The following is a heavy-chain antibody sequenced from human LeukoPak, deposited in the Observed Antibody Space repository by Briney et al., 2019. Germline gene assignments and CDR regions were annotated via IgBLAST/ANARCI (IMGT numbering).Heavy chain of an antibody. Sequence: PGGSLRLSCAASGFTFSSYAMSWVRQAPGKGLEWVSSISGSGDNTYYADSVKGRFTISRDNSKSTLYVQMNSLRAEDTAVYYCAKDWTGTKPFDLWGRGTLVTVSS. CDR1: GFTFSSYA. D-gene: IGHD3/OR15-3a*01. CDR3: AKDWTGTKPFDL. CDR2: ISGSGDNT. J-gene: IGHJ2*01. V-gene: IGHV3-23*01.